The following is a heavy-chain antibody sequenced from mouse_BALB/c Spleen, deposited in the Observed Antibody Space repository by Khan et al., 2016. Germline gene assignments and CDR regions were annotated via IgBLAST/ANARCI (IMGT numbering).Heavy chain of an antibody. D-gene: IGHD1-2*01. CDR2: IRYSGST. CDR3: TRSPTATRYFDV. V-gene: IGHV3-2*02. J-gene: IGHJ1*01. Sequence: EVQLQESGPGLVKPSQSLSLTCTVTGYSITSDYAWNWIRQFPGNKLEWMGYIRYSGSTTYNPSLKSRISITRDTSKNQFFLQLYSVTTADTATYYCTRSPTATRYFDVWGAATTVTVSS. CDR1: GYSITSDYA.